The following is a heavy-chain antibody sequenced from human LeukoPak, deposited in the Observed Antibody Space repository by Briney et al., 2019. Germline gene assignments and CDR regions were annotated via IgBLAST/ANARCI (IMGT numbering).Heavy chain of an antibody. Sequence: PSETLSLTCTVSGGSISSSSYYWGWLRQPPGKGLEWIGSSCNSGSSYYNPARRSRVTTTVDTSKNQSFMELSSVTAADAAVYYCATHDSSAQGDFQHWGQGSLVTVSS. V-gene: IGHV4-39*01. CDR3: ATHDSSAQGDFQH. CDR2: SCNSGSS. D-gene: IGHD3-22*01. J-gene: IGHJ1*01. CDR1: GGSISSSSYY.